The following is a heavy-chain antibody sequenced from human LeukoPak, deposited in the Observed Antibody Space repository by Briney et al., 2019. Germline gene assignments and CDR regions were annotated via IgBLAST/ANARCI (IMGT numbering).Heavy chain of an antibody. Sequence: PGGSLRLSCAASGFTFSSYSMTWVRQAPGKGLEWVSSISSSSSYIYYADSVKGRFTISRDNAKNSLYLQMNSLRAEDTAVYYCARELALGYCSGGSCYPTDYWGQGTLVTVSS. V-gene: IGHV3-21*01. D-gene: IGHD2-15*01. CDR2: ISSSSSYI. J-gene: IGHJ4*02. CDR3: ARELALGYCSGGSCYPTDY. CDR1: GFTFSSYS.